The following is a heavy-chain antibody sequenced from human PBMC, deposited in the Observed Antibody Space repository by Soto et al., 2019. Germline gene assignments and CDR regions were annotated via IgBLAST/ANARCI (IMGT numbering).Heavy chain of an antibody. V-gene: IGHV3-23*01. CDR3: AKHPGTYSGYDPYYYYYMDV. J-gene: IGHJ6*03. Sequence: GGSLRPSCAASGDTFSSYAMSWVRQAPGKGLEWVSAISGSGGSTYYADSVKGRFTISRDNSKNTLYLQMNSLRAEDTAVYYCAKHPGTYSGYDPYYYYYMDVWGKGTTVTVSS. D-gene: IGHD5-12*01. CDR1: GDTFSSYA. CDR2: ISGSGGST.